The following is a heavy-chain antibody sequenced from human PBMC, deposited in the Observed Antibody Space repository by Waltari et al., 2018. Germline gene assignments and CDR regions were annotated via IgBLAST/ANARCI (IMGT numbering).Heavy chain of an antibody. D-gene: IGHD3-10*01. Sequence: EVQLVESGGGLVQPGGSLSLSCAASGFTFSSYWMIWVRQAPGQGLEWVANINQDGSEKAYVASVKGRFTISRDNAKQSLYLQMNSLRPDDTAIYYCARLRGANDWGQGTLVTVSS. J-gene: IGHJ4*02. CDR1: GFTFSSYW. CDR3: ARLRGAND. V-gene: IGHV3-7*01. CDR2: INQDGSEK.